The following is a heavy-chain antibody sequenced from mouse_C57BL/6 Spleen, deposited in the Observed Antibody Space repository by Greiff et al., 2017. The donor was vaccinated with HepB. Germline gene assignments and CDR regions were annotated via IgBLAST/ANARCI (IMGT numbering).Heavy chain of an antibody. CDR3: ARRGNWDGFAY. V-gene: IGHV1-80*01. Sequence: QVQLKQSGAELVKPGASVKISCKASGYAFSSYWMNWVKQRPGKGLEWIGQIYPGDGDTNYNGKFKGKATLTADKSSSTAYMQLSSRTSEDSAVYFCARRGNWDGFAYWGQGTLVTVSA. J-gene: IGHJ3*01. D-gene: IGHD4-1*02. CDR2: IYPGDGDT. CDR1: GYAFSSYW.